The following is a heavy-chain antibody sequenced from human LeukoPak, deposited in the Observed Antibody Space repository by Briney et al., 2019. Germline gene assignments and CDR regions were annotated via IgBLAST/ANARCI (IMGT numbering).Heavy chain of an antibody. CDR3: ARDYTGYFP. J-gene: IGHJ5*02. CDR2: IKTDGSEK. Sequence: PGGSLRLSCAASGFTFSGYWMNWARQAPGKGLEWVANIKTDGSEKYYVDSVKGRFTISRDNAKNSLYLQMNSLRAEDTAVYYCARDYTGYFPWGQGTLVIVSS. D-gene: IGHD3-9*01. CDR1: GFTFSGYW. V-gene: IGHV3-7*03.